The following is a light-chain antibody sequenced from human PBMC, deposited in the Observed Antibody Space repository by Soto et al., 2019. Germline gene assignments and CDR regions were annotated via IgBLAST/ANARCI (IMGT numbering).Light chain of an antibody. J-gene: IGLJ1*01. V-gene: IGLV2-14*01. CDR3: ASSTSDSLDV. CDR2: KVT. CDR1: SSDVGGNKY. Sequence: QPVLTQPASVSGSPGQSITISCTGTSSDVGGNKYVSWYQQYPGKVPKLLINKVTNRPSGVSYRFSGSKSGNTASLTISALLAEDEADYFCASSTSDSLDVFGTGTQLTVL.